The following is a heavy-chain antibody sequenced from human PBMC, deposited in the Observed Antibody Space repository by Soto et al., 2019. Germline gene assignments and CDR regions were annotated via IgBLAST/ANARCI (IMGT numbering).Heavy chain of an antibody. D-gene: IGHD5-18*01. CDR1: GDSINNYH. CDR2: IYYSGST. V-gene: IGHV4-59*01. CDR3: ARGGEYNYGRGNNWFDP. J-gene: IGHJ5*02. Sequence: QVQLQESGPGLVKPSETLSLTCTVSGDSINNYHWSWIRQPPGQGLEWIGYIYYSGSTNYNPSLQSRVTMSVDTSKNQFSLRLRSVTAADTAVYYCARGGEYNYGRGNNWFDPWGQGTLVTVSS.